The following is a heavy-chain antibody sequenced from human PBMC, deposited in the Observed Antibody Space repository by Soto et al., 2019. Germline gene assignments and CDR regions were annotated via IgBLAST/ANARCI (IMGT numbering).Heavy chain of an antibody. J-gene: IGHJ5*02. D-gene: IGHD3-9*01. CDR1: GYTFTSYG. Sequence: ASVKVSCKASGYTFTSYGISWVRQAPGQGLEWMGWISAYNGNTNYAQKLQGRVTMTTDTSTSTAYMELRSLRSDDTAVYYCARDSPLRYFDWLLGPRNSFDPWGQGTLVTLSS. V-gene: IGHV1-18*01. CDR2: ISAYNGNT. CDR3: ARDSPLRYFDWLLGPRNSFDP.